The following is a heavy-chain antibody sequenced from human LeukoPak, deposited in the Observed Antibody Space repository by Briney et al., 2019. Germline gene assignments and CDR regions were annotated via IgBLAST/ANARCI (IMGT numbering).Heavy chain of an antibody. V-gene: IGHV4-4*07. CDR1: GGSINTYY. CDR3: ARDSVVKGLYYFDY. CDR2: IYSSGST. Sequence: SETLSLTCTVSGGSINTYYWSWIRQPAGKGLEWIGRIYSSGSTNYNPSLKSRVTMSVDMSKNQFSLKLSSVTAADTAIYYCARDSVVKGLYYFDYWGQGTLVTVSS. J-gene: IGHJ4*02. D-gene: IGHD2/OR15-2a*01.